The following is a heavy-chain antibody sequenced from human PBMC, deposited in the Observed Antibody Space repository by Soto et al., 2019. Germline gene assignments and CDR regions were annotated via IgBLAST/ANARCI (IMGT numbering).Heavy chain of an antibody. CDR2: ISGSGGST. J-gene: IGHJ4*02. CDR3: AKSRKFQWLVVGYFDY. Sequence: GGSLRLSCAASGFTFSSYAMSWVRQAPGKGLEWVSAISGSGGSTYYADSVKGRFTISRDNSKNTLYLQMNSLRAEDTAVYYCAKSRKFQWLVVGYFDYWGQGTLVTVSS. CDR1: GFTFSSYA. V-gene: IGHV3-23*01. D-gene: IGHD6-19*01.